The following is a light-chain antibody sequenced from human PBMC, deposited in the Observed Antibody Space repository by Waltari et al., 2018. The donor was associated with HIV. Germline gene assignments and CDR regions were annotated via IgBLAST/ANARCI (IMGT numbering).Light chain of an antibody. Sequence: SSDRSQPPSVSVSSGQTDTITCSGDNLGHKHVYWYQQRPGQSPVLVMSQNNKRPSGIPERFSGSKSGNTASLTISGTQTVDEATYYCQAWTSPGSIFGGGTILTVL. CDR3: QAWTSPGSI. J-gene: IGLJ2*01. CDR1: NLGHKH. V-gene: IGLV3-1*01. CDR2: QNN.